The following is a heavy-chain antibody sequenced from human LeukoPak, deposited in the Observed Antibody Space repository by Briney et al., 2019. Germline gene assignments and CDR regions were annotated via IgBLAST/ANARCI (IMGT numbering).Heavy chain of an antibody. CDR2: ISSSSSTI. CDR1: RFTFSRYS. D-gene: IGHD5-12*01. J-gene: IGHJ4*02. CDR3: ARDPYSGYDLQAFDY. V-gene: IGHV3-48*01. Sequence: PGGSLRLSCAASRFTFSRYSMNWVRQAPGKGLEWVSYISSSSSTIYYGDSVKGRFTISRDRAKNSLYLQMNSLRVEDTAVYYCARDPYSGYDLQAFDYWGQGTLVTVSS.